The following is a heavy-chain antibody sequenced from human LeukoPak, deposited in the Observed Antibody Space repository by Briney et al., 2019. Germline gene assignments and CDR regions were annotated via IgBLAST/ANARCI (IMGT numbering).Heavy chain of an antibody. CDR3: AKDGVGELRFLEWYPHYYYYYYYMDV. D-gene: IGHD3-3*01. CDR1: GFTFSNYG. Sequence: PAGGSLRLSCAASGFTFSNYGMHWVRQTPGKGLDWVTFIQFDESDKFYADSVKGRSIISRDNVKNTLYLQMNSLRAEDTAVYYCAKDGVGELRFLEWYPHYYYYYYYMDVWGKGTTVTVSS. J-gene: IGHJ6*03. V-gene: IGHV3-30*02. CDR2: IQFDESDK.